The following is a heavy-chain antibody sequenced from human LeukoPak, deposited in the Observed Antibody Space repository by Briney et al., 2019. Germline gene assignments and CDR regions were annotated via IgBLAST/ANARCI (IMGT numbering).Heavy chain of an antibody. CDR1: GYSISSDNY. J-gene: IGHJ4*02. Sequence: SETLSLTCAVSGYSISSDNYWVWTRQPPGQGLEWTGGIYQSGSTYYNPSLKSRVTMSVDTSKNQFSLKLSSVTAADTAVYYCARAPRDSSSSNYMRRFDYWGQGTLVTVSS. D-gene: IGHD3-22*01. CDR2: IYQSGST. CDR3: ARAPRDSSSSNYMRRFDY. V-gene: IGHV4-38-2*01.